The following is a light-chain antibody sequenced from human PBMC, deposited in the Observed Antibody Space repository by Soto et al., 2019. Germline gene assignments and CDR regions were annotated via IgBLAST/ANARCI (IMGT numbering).Light chain of an antibody. V-gene: IGKV4-1*01. CDR2: WAS. CDR1: QSVFYSSNNKNY. Sequence: DNVMTQSPDSLTVSLGERATINCKSSQSVFYSSNNKNYLAWYQQKPGQPPKLLIYWASTREFGVPDRFSGSGSGTDFTLTVSSLQAEDAAVYYCQQYYSAPWTFGQGTKVEIK. CDR3: QQYYSAPWT. J-gene: IGKJ1*01.